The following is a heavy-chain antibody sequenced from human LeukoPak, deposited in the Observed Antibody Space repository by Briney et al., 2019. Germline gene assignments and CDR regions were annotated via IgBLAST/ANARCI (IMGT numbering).Heavy chain of an antibody. J-gene: IGHJ4*02. D-gene: IGHD4-23*01. CDR3: TRPDFGGDEEGGY. V-gene: IGHV1-3*02. CDR1: GYTFTSYA. CDR2: SNAGNGNT. Sequence: PGASVKVSCKASGYTFTSYAMHWVRQAPGQRLEWMGWSNAGNGNTKYSQEFQGRVTMTRNTSISTVYMELSSLRSEDTAVYYCTRPDFGGDEEGGYWGQGTLVTVSS.